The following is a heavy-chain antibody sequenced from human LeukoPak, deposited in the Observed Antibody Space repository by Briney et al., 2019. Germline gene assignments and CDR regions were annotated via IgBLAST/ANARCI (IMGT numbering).Heavy chain of an antibody. CDR2: IYSDGSI. D-gene: IGHD6-13*01. CDR1: GGSFSGYY. J-gene: IGHJ4*02. Sequence: ETLSLTCAVYGGSFSGYYWSWIRQPPGKGLEWVSTIYSDGSIYYADSVRGRFTISRDNSKNTVYLQMNSLRAEDTAVYYCATYSSSWYYFAYWGQGTLVTVSS. V-gene: IGHV3-66*01. CDR3: ATYSSSWYYFAY.